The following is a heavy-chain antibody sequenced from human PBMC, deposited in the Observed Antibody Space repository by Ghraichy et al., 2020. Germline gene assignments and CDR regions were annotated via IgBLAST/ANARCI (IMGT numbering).Heavy chain of an antibody. CDR3: ARTVVSGAFDI. V-gene: IGHV3-7*03. CDR2: IKQDGSEK. Sequence: GGSLRLSCVASEFTLSSYWMSWVRQAPGKGLEWVANIKQDGSEKYYVDSVKGRFTISRDNARNSLYLQMNSLRAEDTAVYYCARTVVSGAFDIWGQGTMVTVSS. J-gene: IGHJ3*02. CDR1: EFTLSSYW. D-gene: IGHD4-23*01.